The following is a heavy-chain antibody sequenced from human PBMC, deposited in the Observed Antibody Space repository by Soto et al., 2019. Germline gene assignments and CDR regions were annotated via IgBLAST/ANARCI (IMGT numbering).Heavy chain of an antibody. CDR3: ARDPPLPAAMVD. V-gene: IGHV4-4*02. CDR2: IYHSGST. Sequence: QVQLQESGPGLVKPSGTLSLTCAVSGGSISSSNWWSWVRQPPGKGLEWIGEIYHSGSTNYNPSLNTPVTISADTSKNPFSLQLSSVTAADTALYYCARDPPLPAAMVDWGQGTLVTVSS. D-gene: IGHD2-2*01. CDR1: GGSISSSNW. J-gene: IGHJ4*02.